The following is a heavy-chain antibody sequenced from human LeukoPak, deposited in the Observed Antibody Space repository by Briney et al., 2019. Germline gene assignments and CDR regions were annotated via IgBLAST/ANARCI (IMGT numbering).Heavy chain of an antibody. CDR1: GFTISTYG. J-gene: IGHJ6*03. CDR3: AKGGAVSSKSITMVRGTRRYYYYMDV. D-gene: IGHD3-10*01. V-gene: IGHV3-23*01. Sequence: GGSLRLSCGASGFTISTYGMTWVRQAPGKGLEWVSGMSDSGTNTYYADSVKGRFTISRDNSKNTLYLQMNSLRAEDTAVYYCAKGGAVSSKSITMVRGTRRYYYYMDVWGKGTTVTISS. CDR2: MSDSGTNT.